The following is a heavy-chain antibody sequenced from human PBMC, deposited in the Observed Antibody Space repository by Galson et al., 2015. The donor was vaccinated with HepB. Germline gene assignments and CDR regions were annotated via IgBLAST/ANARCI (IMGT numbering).Heavy chain of an antibody. CDR1: GGTFSSYA. CDR2: IIPNFGTA. V-gene: IGHV1-69*13. CDR3: AREKGMATTRDYYYNYGMDV. Sequence: SVKVSCKASGGTFSSYAISWVRQAPGQGLEWMGGIIPNFGTANYAQKFQGRVTITADESTSTAYMELSSLRSEDTAVYYCAREKGMATTRDYYYNYGMDVWGQGTTVTVSS. D-gene: IGHD5-24*01. J-gene: IGHJ6*02.